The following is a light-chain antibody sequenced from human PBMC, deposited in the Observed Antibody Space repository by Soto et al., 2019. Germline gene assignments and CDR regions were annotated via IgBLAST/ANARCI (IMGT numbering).Light chain of an antibody. CDR3: QQYDTYACT. CDR1: RSISSW. CDR2: DAS. J-gene: IGKJ1*01. Sequence: DIQMTQSPSTLSASLGDRVTITCRASRSISSWLARYQKQPGKAPKFLIYDASNLESGVPSRFSVSVSGTEFTLTITSLQAEDAATYYCQQYDTYACTFGQGTKVEIK. V-gene: IGKV1-5*01.